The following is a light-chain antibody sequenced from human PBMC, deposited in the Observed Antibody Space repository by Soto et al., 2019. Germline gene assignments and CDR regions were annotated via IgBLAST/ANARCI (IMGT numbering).Light chain of an antibody. V-gene: IGKV1-5*03. J-gene: IGKJ1*01. Sequence: IQMTQSPSTVSASVGDRVAISCRASQSIGIWLAWYQQKPGKAPRFLIYTASTLLGGVPSRFSGIGSGTEFTLTISSLQPDDFATYYCQQYRDYSWTFGQGTKVEIK. CDR3: QQYRDYSWT. CDR2: TAS. CDR1: QSIGIW.